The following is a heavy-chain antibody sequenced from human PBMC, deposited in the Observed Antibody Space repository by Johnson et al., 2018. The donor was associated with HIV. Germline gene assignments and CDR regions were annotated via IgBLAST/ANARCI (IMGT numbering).Heavy chain of an antibody. Sequence: QMLLVESWGGVVQPGRSLRLSCAASGFTFSSYAMHWVRQAPGKGLEWVSLMSFDGSNKDYADSVKGRFTISRDNSKNTLYLQMNSLRAEDTAVYYCARDRAVAATSGAGAFDIWGQGTMVTVSS. D-gene: IGHD2-15*01. CDR1: GFTFSSYA. V-gene: IGHV3-30*04. CDR2: MSFDGSNK. CDR3: ARDRAVAATSGAGAFDI. J-gene: IGHJ3*02.